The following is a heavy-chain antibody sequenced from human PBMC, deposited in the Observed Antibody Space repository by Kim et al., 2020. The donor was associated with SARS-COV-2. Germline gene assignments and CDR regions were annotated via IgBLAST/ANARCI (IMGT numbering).Heavy chain of an antibody. CDR3: ARGDEIWEFG. CDR2: TA. V-gene: IGHV1-69*01. J-gene: IGHJ3*01. Sequence: TANYAQKVQGRVTITADESTSTAYMELSSLRSEDTAVYYCARGDEIWEFGWGQGTMVTVSS. D-gene: IGHD3-10*01.